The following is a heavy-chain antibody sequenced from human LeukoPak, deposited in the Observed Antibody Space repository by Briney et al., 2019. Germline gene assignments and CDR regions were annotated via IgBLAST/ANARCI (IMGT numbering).Heavy chain of an antibody. CDR3: ANFYYGSGRNIDY. Sequence: GGSLRLSCAASGFTFSSYGMHWVRQAPGKGLEWVAFIRYDGSNKYYADSVKGRFTTSRDNSKNTLYLQMNSLRAEDTAVYYCANFYYGSGRNIDYWGQGTLVTVSS. D-gene: IGHD3-10*01. J-gene: IGHJ4*02. CDR1: GFTFSSYG. V-gene: IGHV3-30*02. CDR2: IRYDGSNK.